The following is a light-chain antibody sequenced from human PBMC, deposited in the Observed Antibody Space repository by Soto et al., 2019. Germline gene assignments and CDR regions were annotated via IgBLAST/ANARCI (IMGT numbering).Light chain of an antibody. CDR1: QSISSW. V-gene: IGKV1-5*03. J-gene: IGKJ4*01. CDR3: QQYDSYPT. Sequence: DIQMTQFPSTLSASVGDRVTITCRASQSISSWLAWYQQKPGRAPNLLIYKASSLASGVPSRFSGSGFGTEFTLTISSLQPDDIAIYYCQQYDSYPTFGGGTKVEIK. CDR2: KAS.